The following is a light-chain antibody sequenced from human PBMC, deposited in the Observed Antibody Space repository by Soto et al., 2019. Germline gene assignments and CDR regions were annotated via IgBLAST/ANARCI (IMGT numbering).Light chain of an antibody. Sequence: QSALTQPASVSGSPGQSITISCTGTSSDVGGYNYVSWYQQHPGKAPKLMIYDVSNRPSGVSNRFSGSKSGNTASLTISGLQAEDEADYYCSSYTSSSTVVLGAGTQLTVL. CDR1: SSDVGGYNY. J-gene: IGLJ2*01. CDR3: SSYTSSSTVV. CDR2: DVS. V-gene: IGLV2-14*01.